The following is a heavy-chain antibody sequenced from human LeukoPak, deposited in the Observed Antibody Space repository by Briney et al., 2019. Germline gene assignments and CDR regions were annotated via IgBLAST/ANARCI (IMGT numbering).Heavy chain of an antibody. J-gene: IGHJ4*02. CDR3: ARAAGYYYDSSGYYRFGFDY. V-gene: IGHV4-34*01. D-gene: IGHD3-22*01. CDR1: GGSFSGYY. Sequence: SETLSLTCAVYGGSFSGYYWSWIRQPPGKGLEWIGEINHSGSTNYSPSLKSRVTISVDTSKNQFSLKLSSVTAADTAVYYCARAAGYYYDSSGYYRFGFDYWGQGTLVTVSS. CDR2: INHSGST.